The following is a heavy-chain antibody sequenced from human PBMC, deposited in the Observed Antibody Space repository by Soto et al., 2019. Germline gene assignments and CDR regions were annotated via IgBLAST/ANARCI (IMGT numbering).Heavy chain of an antibody. Sequence: PGGSLRLSCAASGFTFSSYAMHWVRQAPGKGLEWVAVISYDGSNKYYADSVKGRFTISRDNSKNTLYLQMNSLRAEDTAVYYCARDRHICTSCYDVFNYYYYYGMDVWGQGTTVTVSS. CDR3: ARDRHICTSCYDVFNYYYYYGMDV. CDR1: GFTFSSYA. V-gene: IGHV3-30-3*01. CDR2: ISYDGSNK. J-gene: IGHJ6*02. D-gene: IGHD2-2*01.